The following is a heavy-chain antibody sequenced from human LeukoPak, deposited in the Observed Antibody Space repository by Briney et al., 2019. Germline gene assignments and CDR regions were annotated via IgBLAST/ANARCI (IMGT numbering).Heavy chain of an antibody. CDR3: ARVVRYSSGPLTDLFPYSFDY. D-gene: IGHD6-19*01. V-gene: IGHV1-3*03. J-gene: IGHJ4*02. CDR2: INAGHGNT. Sequence: ASVKVSCKASGYTFTNYAMHWVRQAPGQRLEWMGWINAGHGNTKYSQEFQGRVTITRDTSVSTAYMELSSLRSEDTAVYYCARVVRYSSGPLTDLFPYSFDYWGQGTLVTVSS. CDR1: GYTFTNYA.